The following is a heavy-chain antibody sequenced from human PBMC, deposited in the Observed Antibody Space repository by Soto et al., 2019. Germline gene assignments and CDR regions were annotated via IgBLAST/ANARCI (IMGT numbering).Heavy chain of an antibody. CDR2: ISSSSSTI. Sequence: RRLSFAASGFTFSSYSMNWVRQAPGKGLEWVSYISSSSSTIYYADSVKGRFTISRDNAKNSLYLQMNSLRDEDTAVYYCARDHGQQLGAYNWFEPWGQATLVIVS. J-gene: IGHJ5*02. CDR1: GFTFSSYS. CDR3: ARDHGQQLGAYNWFEP. V-gene: IGHV3-48*02. D-gene: IGHD6-13*01.